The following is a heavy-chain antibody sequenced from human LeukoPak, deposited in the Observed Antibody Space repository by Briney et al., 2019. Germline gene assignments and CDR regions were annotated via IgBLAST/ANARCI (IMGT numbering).Heavy chain of an antibody. CDR2: IIQSGSTV. Sequence: GVSLRLSCVASGFTFSIYEMNWVRKAPGKGLEWVSYIIQSGSTVYYADSVKGRFTISRDNAKNSLYLQMNSLRAEDTAVYYCARERQSCGGDCSDYWGQGTLVTVSS. CDR1: GFTFSIYE. CDR3: ARERQSCGGDCSDY. V-gene: IGHV3-48*03. D-gene: IGHD2-21*01. J-gene: IGHJ4*02.